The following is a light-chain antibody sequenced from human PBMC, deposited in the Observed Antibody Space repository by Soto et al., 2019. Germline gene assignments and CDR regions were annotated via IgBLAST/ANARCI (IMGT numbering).Light chain of an antibody. CDR3: SSYTSSSTYV. CDR2: DVG. CDR1: SSDVGGYNS. J-gene: IGLJ1*01. V-gene: IGLV2-14*01. Sequence: QSVLTQPASVSGSPGQSITISCTGTSSDVGGYNSVSWYQQHPGKAPKLVIYDVGNRPSGVSDRFSGSKSGNTASLTISGVQAEDEAEYYCSSYTSSSTYVFGAGTKVTVL.